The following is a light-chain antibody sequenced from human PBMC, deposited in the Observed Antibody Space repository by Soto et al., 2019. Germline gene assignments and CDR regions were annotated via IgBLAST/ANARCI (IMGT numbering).Light chain of an antibody. CDR1: QSVLYSSNNKNY. V-gene: IGKV4-1*01. CDR3: QQYYSTPFT. Sequence: DIVMTQSPDSLAVSLGERATINCKSSQSVLYSSNNKNYLAWYQQKPGQPPKLLIYWASTRESGVPDRISGSGSATDFTLTISGLQAEDVAFYYCQQYYSTPFTFGPGTKLDIK. CDR2: WAS. J-gene: IGKJ3*01.